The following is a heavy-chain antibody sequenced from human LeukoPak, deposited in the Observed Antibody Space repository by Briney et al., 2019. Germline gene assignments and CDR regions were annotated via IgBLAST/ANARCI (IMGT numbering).Heavy chain of an antibody. J-gene: IGHJ4*02. CDR3: ARDGSGYSSVEYYFDY. CDR1: GYRFTNYW. CDR2: IYPGDSAV. Sequence: KSGESLKISCKCYGYRFTNYWIVWVRQMPGKGLEWVGIIYPGDSAVRYSLSFQGQVTISAAKSISTAYLQWHSLTASDSAMYYCARDGSGYSSVEYYFDYWGQGTLVTVSS. D-gene: IGHD5-12*01. V-gene: IGHV5-51*01.